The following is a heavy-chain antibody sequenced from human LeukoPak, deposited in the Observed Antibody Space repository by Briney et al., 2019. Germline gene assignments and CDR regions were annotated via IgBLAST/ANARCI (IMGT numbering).Heavy chain of an antibody. CDR3: GRSGDFWSGSGVAY. J-gene: IGHJ4*02. D-gene: IGHD3-3*01. CDR1: GFTFSNYW. V-gene: IGHV3-74*01. Sequence: HPGGSLRLSCAASGFTFSNYWMYWVRQAPGKGLVWVSQIKSDGNITNYADSVKGRFTISRDNAKNTLFLQMNSLRAEDTAVYYCGRSGDFWSGSGVAYWGQGTLVTVSS. CDR2: IKSDGNIT.